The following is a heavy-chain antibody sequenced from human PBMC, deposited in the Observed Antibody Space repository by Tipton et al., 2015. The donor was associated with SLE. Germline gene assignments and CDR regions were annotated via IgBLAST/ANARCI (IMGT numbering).Heavy chain of an antibody. CDR3: ARGGDGFWSGYYLP. CDR1: GGSFSGYY. J-gene: IGHJ5*02. D-gene: IGHD3-3*01. Sequence: TLSLTCAVYGGSFSGYYWSWIRRPPGKGLEWIGEINHSGSTNYNPSLKSRVTISVDTPKNQFSLKLSSVTAADTAVYYCARGGDGFWSGYYLPWGQGTLVTVSS. CDR2: INHSGST. V-gene: IGHV4-34*01.